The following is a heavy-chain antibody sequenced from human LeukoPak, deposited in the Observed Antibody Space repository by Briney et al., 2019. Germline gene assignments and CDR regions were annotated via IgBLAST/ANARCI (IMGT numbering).Heavy chain of an antibody. CDR1: GFTFSDYY. D-gene: IGHD2-21*02. V-gene: IGHV3-11*06. J-gene: IGHJ1*01. Sequence: GGFLRLSCAASGFTFSDYYMSWIRQAPGKGLEWVSYISSSSSYTNYADSVKGRFTISRDNAKNSLYLQMNSLRAEDTAVYYCARAPCGGDCYTPEYFQHWGQGTLVTVSS. CDR2: ISSSSSYT. CDR3: ARAPCGGDCYTPEYFQH.